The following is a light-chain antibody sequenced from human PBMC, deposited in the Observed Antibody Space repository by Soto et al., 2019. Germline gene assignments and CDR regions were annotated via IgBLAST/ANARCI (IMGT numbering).Light chain of an antibody. V-gene: IGLV2-14*01. CDR3: SSYARSNTLV. J-gene: IGLJ1*01. CDR1: SSDVGGYNF. CDR2: EVS. Sequence: QSVLTQPASVSGSPGQSITISCTGTSSDVGGYNFVSWYQQHPGKAPKFMIYEVSNRPSGVSNRFSGSKSGNTASLTISGLQAEDEADYYCSSYARSNTLVFGTGTKLTVL.